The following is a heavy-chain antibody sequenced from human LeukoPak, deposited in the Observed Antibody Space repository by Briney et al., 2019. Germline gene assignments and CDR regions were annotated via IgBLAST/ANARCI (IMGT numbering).Heavy chain of an antibody. J-gene: IGHJ4*02. CDR3: ARDGIAFSSGSYLDY. V-gene: IGHV3-30*01. D-gene: IGHD3-10*01. CDR1: GFTFSSYP. Sequence: PGGSLRLSCAASGFTFSSYPMHWVRQSPGKGLEWVAVISSDGSKKNYADSVKGRFTISRDNPKDTLYLEMNSLRAEDTAIYYCARDGIAFSSGSYLDYWGQGILVTVSS. CDR2: ISSDGSKK.